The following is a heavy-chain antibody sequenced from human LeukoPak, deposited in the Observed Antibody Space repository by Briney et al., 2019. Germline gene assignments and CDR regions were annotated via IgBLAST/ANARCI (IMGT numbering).Heavy chain of an antibody. CDR1: GGSFRGYY. CDR3: ARGTGWYDF. Sequence: PSETLSLTCAVYGGSFRGYYWSWIRQPPGKGLEWIGEINHSGSTNYNPSLKSRVTISVDTSKNQFSLKLSSVTAAGTAVYYCARGTGWYDFWGQGTLVTVSS. V-gene: IGHV4-34*01. CDR2: INHSGST. D-gene: IGHD6-19*01. J-gene: IGHJ4*02.